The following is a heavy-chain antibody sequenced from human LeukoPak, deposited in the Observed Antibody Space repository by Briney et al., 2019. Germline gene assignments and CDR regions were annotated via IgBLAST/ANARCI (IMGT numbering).Heavy chain of an antibody. V-gene: IGHV1-69*02. J-gene: IGHJ4*02. Sequence: GASVKVSCKASGGTFSSYTISWVRQAPGQGLEWMGRIIPILGIANYAQKFQGRVTITADKSTSTAYMELSSLRSEDTAVYYCARISTRGRGFDYWGQGTLVTVSS. CDR3: ARISTRGRGFDY. CDR1: GGTFSSYT. D-gene: IGHD2-2*01. CDR2: IIPILGIA.